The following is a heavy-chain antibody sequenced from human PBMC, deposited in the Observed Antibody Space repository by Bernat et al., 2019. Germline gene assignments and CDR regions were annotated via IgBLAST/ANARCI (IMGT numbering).Heavy chain of an antibody. CDR2: ISYDGNTK. J-gene: IGHJ4*02. V-gene: IGHV3-30*18. CDR1: GFTFSSYG. Sequence: QVQLVESGGGVVQPGRSLTLSCAASGFTFSSYGMHWVRQAPGKGLEWVAVISYDGNTKYYADSVKGRFTLSSNNSSYTQYMQMSNLKNEDTAVYFFSKGGRVVDDYNYFFDSWGQGTLVTISS. CDR3: SKGGRVVDDYNYFFDS. D-gene: IGHD4-4*01.